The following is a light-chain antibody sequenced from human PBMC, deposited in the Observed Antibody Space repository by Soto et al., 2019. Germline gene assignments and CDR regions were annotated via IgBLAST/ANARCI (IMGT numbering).Light chain of an antibody. CDR1: QTISSW. CDR2: KAY. J-gene: IGKJ1*01. V-gene: IGKV1-5*03. CDR3: QHYNSYSEA. Sequence: DIQMTQSPSTLSGSVGDRVTITCRASQTISSWLAWYQQKPGKAHKLLIYKAYTLKSGVQSRFSGSGSGTEFTLTIRSLQPDDFATYYCQHYNSYSEAFGQGTKVDNK.